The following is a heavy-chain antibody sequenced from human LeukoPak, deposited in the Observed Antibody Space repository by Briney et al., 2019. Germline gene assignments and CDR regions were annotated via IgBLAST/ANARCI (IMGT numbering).Heavy chain of an antibody. CDR1: GFTFSSNW. CDR2: INSDGSRT. Sequence: GGSLRLSCAASGFTFSSNWMHWVRHAPGKGLVWVSRINSDGSRTIYADSVKGRFTISRDNAKNTLYLQMNSLRAEDTAVYYCARDRGSTEFDYWGQGMLVTVSS. CDR3: ARDRGSTEFDY. D-gene: IGHD1-26*01. V-gene: IGHV3-74*01. J-gene: IGHJ4*02.